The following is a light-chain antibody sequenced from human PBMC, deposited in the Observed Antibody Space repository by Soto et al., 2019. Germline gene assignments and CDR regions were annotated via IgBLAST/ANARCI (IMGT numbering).Light chain of an antibody. Sequence: MTQSPASQTQSPVARATHSGRASQSISSNSAWYQQTPGPRPRLLIYAASNRATGLPDRFSGSGSGTDFTLTISRLEPEDSAVYYCQQYGSSGTFGQGTKVDIK. CDR1: QSISSNS. J-gene: IGKJ1*01. V-gene: IGKV3-20*01. CDR3: QQYGSSGT. CDR2: AAS.